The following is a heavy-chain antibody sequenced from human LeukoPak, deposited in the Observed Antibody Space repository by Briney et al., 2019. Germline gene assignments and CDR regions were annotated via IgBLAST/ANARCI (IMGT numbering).Heavy chain of an antibody. CDR3: ARSPDILTGENFDY. V-gene: IGHV1-2*02. D-gene: IGHD3-9*01. Sequence: GASVKVSCKAFGYTFTDDYVHWVRQAPGQGLEWMGWINPNSGVTNYAQKFQGRVTMTRDMSISTAYMELSRLRSDDTAVYYCARSPDILTGENFDYWGQGTLVTVSS. CDR1: GYTFTDDY. CDR2: INPNSGVT. J-gene: IGHJ4*02.